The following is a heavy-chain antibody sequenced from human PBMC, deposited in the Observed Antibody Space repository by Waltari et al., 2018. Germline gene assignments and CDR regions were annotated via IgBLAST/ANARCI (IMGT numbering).Heavy chain of an antibody. D-gene: IGHD2-8*02. CDR3: ARGATGGGDFDY. Sequence: QVQLQESGPGLVKPSETLSLTCTVSGGSIRSHYWSWIRQPPGKGLEWIGYIYYSGSTNYNPSLKSRVTISVDTSKNQFSLKLSSVTAADTAVYYCARGATGGGDFDYWGQGTLVTVSS. CDR2: IYYSGST. J-gene: IGHJ4*02. V-gene: IGHV4-59*11. CDR1: GGSIRSHY.